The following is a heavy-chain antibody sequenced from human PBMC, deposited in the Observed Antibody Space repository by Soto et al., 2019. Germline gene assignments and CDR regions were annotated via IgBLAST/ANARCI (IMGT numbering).Heavy chain of an antibody. CDR1: GDTSTSYY. Sequence: WETLSLTCTVSGDTSTSYYWGWIRQAPGKGLEWIGHIHNSGTSTHNPSLNGRVTISIDMSKKQFSLKLTSLTSADTAVYYCARDFYDSVGYTWFDSWSQGTLVTVS. D-gene: IGHD3-22*01. V-gene: IGHV4-59*01. CDR2: IHNSGTS. J-gene: IGHJ5*01. CDR3: ARDFYDSVGYTWFDS.